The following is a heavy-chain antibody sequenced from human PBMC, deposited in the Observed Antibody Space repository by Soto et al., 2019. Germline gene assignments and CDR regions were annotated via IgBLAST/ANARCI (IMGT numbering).Heavy chain of an antibody. V-gene: IGHV3-66*03. CDR2: ISSCANT. CDR1: GFSVTDTY. J-gene: IGHJ6*02. Sequence: GSLRLSCAASGFSVTDTYMNWVRHAPGKGLEWVSVISSCANTYYADSVKGRFTISRDNSKNTVYLHMKSLGPEDTAVYYCAGDLNSVSCHGTSTRIQAKRGFGLDVWGLCIAVTVSS. CDR3: AGDLNSVSCHGTSTRIQAKRGFGLDV. D-gene: IGHD1-26*01.